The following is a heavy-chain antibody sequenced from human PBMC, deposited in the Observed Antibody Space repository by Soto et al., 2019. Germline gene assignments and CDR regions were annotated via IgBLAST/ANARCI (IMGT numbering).Heavy chain of an antibody. J-gene: IGHJ6*03. D-gene: IGHD2-2*01. CDR2: ISSSSSTI. CDR1: GFTFSDYY. V-gene: IGHV3-11*04. Sequence: GGSLRLSCAASGFTFSDYYMSWIRQAPGKGLEWVSYISSSSSTIYYADSVKGRFTISRDNAKNSLYLQMNSLRAEDTAVYYCARGDGYCSSTSCYYYYYMDVWGKGTTVTVSS. CDR3: ARGDGYCSSTSCYYYYYMDV.